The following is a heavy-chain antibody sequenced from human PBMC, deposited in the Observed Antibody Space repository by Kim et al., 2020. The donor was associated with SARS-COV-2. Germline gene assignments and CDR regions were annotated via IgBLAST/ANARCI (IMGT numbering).Heavy chain of an antibody. Sequence: SETLSLTCTVSGGSISSYYWSWIRQPPGKGLEWIGYIYYSGSTNYNPSLKSRVTISVDTSKNQFSLKLSSVTAADTAVYYCARGGATHSSSPIANWFDPWGQGTLVTVSS. CDR1: GGSISSYY. J-gene: IGHJ5*02. CDR3: ARGGATHSSSPIANWFDP. D-gene: IGHD1-26*01. CDR2: IYYSGST. V-gene: IGHV4-59*13.